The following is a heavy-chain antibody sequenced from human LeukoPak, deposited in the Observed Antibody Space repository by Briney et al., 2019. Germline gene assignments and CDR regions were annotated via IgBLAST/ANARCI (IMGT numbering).Heavy chain of an antibody. CDR3: ARGSSSYAFDI. Sequence: SETLSLTCAVYGGSFSGYYWSWIRQPPGKGLEWIGEINHSGSTNYNSSLKSRVTMSVDTSKNQFSLKLSSVTAADTAVYHCARGSSSYAFDIWGQGTMVTVSS. CDR1: GGSFSGYY. V-gene: IGHV4-34*01. CDR2: INHSGST. J-gene: IGHJ3*02.